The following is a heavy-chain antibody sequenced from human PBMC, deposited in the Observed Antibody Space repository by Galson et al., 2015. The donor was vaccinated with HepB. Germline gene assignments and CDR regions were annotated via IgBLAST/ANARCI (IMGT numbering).Heavy chain of an antibody. CDR2: ISGSGGST. J-gene: IGHJ4*02. CDR1: GFTFSSYA. CDR3: AKENVDTAMVTDLFDY. D-gene: IGHD5-18*01. Sequence: SLRLSCAASGFTFSSYAMCWVRQAPGKGLEWVSAISGSGGSTYYADSVKGRFTISRDNSKNTLHLQMNSLRAEDTAVYYCAKENVDTAMVTDLFDYWGQGTLVTVSS. V-gene: IGHV3-23*01.